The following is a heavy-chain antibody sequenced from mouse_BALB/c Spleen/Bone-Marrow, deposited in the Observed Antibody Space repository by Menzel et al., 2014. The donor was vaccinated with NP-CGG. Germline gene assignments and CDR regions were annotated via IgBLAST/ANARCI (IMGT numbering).Heavy chain of an antibody. V-gene: IGHV1-4*01. J-gene: IGHJ4*01. CDR3: ARGKTGFYGMDY. CDR2: INPSSGYT. Sequence: QVQLQQPGAELARPGASVKMSCKASGYTFTNYTMHWVKQRPGQGLEWIGYINPSSGYTNYNQKFKDTATLTADRSSSTAYMQQSSLTSADSAVYYCARGKTGFYGMDYWGQGASVTVSS. CDR1: GYTFTNYT. D-gene: IGHD4-1*01.